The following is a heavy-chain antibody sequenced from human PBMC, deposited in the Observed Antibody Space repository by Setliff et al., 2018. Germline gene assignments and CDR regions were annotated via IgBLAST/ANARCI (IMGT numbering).Heavy chain of an antibody. J-gene: IGHJ4*02. CDR3: AKGQGQYYDSSGYYGRVLDY. D-gene: IGHD3-22*01. V-gene: IGHV3-23*01. CDR1: GFTFSSYA. Sequence: LRLSCVASGFTFSSYAMSWVRQAPGKGLEWVSAITFGSLSRYYADSVKGRFTISRDNSKNTLFLEMNSLRTEDTAVYYCAKGQGQYYDSSGYYGRVLDYWGQGTLVTVSS. CDR2: ITFGSLSR.